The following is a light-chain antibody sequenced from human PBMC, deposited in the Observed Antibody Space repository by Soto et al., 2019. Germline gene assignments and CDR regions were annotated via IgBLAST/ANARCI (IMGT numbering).Light chain of an antibody. J-gene: IGKJ2*01. CDR3: HQRSNWPYT. Sequence: EIVLTQSPATLSLSPGERATLSCRASQSVSSYLAWYQQKPGQAPRLLIYDASNRATGIPVRFSGSGSGTDVTLTISSLEPEDFAVYYCHQRSNWPYTFGQGTKLEIK. CDR1: QSVSSY. CDR2: DAS. V-gene: IGKV3-11*01.